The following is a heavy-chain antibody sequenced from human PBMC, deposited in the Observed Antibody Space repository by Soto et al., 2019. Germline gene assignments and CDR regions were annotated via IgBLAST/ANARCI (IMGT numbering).Heavy chain of an antibody. J-gene: IGHJ5*02. CDR3: ARRNYYDSSGYGDP. CDR1: GGSISSSSYY. V-gene: IGHV4-39*01. Sequence: ETLSLTCTVSGGSISSSSYYWGWIRQPPGKGLEWIGSIYYSGSTYYNPSLKSRVTISVDTSKNQFSLKLSSVTAADTAVYYCARRNYYDSSGYGDPWGQGTLVTVS. D-gene: IGHD3-22*01. CDR2: IYYSGST.